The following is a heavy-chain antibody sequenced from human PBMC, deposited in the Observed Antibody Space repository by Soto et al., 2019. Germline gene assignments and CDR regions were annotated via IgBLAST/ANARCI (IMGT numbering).Heavy chain of an antibody. CDR3: ARDKGGPYSYGMDV. J-gene: IGHJ6*02. V-gene: IGHV4-31*03. Sequence: QVQLQESGPGLVKPSQTLSLTCTVSGGSISSGGYYWSWIRQHPGKGLEWIGYIYYSGSTYYNPSLKSRVTISVDTSKIQFSLQLSSVTSADTAVYSCARDKGGPYSYGMDVWGQGTTVTVSS. CDR1: GGSISSGGYY. CDR2: IYYSGST.